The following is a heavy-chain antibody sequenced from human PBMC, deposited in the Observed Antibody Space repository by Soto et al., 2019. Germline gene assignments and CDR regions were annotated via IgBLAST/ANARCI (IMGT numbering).Heavy chain of an antibody. CDR3: ATKLGIASAGTVSNRLGP. D-gene: IGHD6-13*01. J-gene: IGHJ5*02. CDR2: ISAYNGNT. Sequence: ASVKVSCKASGYTFTSYYMHWVRQAPGQGLEWMGWISAYNGNTNYAQKLQGRVTMTTDTSTSTAYMELRSLRSDDTAVYSCATKLGIASAGTVSNRLGPRRKATRVT. CDR1: GYTFTSYY. V-gene: IGHV1-18*04.